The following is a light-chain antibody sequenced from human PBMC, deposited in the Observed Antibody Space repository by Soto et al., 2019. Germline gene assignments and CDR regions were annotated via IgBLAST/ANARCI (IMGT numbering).Light chain of an antibody. Sequence: QSALTQPASVSGSPGQSITISCTGTSSDVGGYNYVSWYQQHPGKAPKLMIYEVSNRPSGVSNRFSGSKSDNTASLTISGLQAEDEADYYCSSFRSGSTLFGTGTKLTVL. CDR1: SSDVGGYNY. V-gene: IGLV2-14*01. CDR3: SSFRSGSTL. CDR2: EVS. J-gene: IGLJ1*01.